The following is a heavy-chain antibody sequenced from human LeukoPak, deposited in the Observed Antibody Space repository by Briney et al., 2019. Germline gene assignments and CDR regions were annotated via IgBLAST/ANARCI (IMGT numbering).Heavy chain of an antibody. J-gene: IGHJ6*03. V-gene: IGHV4-61*02. CDR2: IYTSGST. CDR3: ARDGPYYYMDV. CDR1: GGSISSGSYY. Sequence: PSETLSLTCTVSGGSISSGSYYWRWIRQPAGKGLEWIGRIYTSGSTNYNPSLKSRVTISVDTSKNQFSLKLSSVTAADTAVYYCARDGPYYYMDVWGKGTTVTVSS.